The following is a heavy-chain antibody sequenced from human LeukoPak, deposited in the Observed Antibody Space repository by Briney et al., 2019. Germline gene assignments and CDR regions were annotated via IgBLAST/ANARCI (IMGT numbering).Heavy chain of an antibody. CDR1: GGSFSGYY. J-gene: IGHJ4*02. D-gene: IGHD3-10*01. CDR2: MNLGGIT. CDR3: ARERSGSYDEHFDY. V-gene: IGHV4-34*01. Sequence: SETLSLTCTVYGGSFSGYYWSWIRQPPGKGLEWIGEMNLGGITNYNPSLKSRVTISLDTSKNEFSLNLSSVTAADTAVYYCARERSGSYDEHFDYWGQGTLVTVSS.